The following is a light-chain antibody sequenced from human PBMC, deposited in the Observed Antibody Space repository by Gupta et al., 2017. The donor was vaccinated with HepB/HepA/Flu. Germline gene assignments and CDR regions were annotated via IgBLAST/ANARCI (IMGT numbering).Light chain of an antibody. J-gene: IGKJ4*01. CDR2: DAS. Sequence: DIQMTQSPSSLSASVGDRVTITFQTSQDITNYLNWYQQKPGKAPKLLIYDASNLEPGVPSRFSGSGSGTDFTFTISNLQPEDIATYYCQQDYTLPLTFGAGTKVELK. V-gene: IGKV1-33*01. CDR1: QDITNY. CDR3: QQDYTLPLT.